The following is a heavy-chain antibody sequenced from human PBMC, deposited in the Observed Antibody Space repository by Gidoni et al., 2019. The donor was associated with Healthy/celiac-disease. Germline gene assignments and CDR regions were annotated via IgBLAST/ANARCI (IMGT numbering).Heavy chain of an antibody. CDR2: ISGSGGST. V-gene: IGHV3-23*01. CDR3: AKDLLGYGDYAPFDY. CDR1: GFTFSSYA. J-gene: IGHJ4*02. Sequence: EVQLLESGGGLVQPGGSLRLSCAASGFTFSSYAMSWVRQAPGKGLVWVSAISGSGGSTYYADSVKGRFTISRDNSKNTLYLQMNSLRAEDTAVYYCAKDLLGYGDYAPFDYWGQGTLVTVSS. D-gene: IGHD4-17*01.